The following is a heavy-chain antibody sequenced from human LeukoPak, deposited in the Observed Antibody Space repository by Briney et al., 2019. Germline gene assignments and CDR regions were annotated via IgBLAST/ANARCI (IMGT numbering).Heavy chain of an antibody. V-gene: IGHV3-48*01. CDR3: AREAPLGGIMGLSGGFDY. CDR1: GFTFSSYS. J-gene: IGHJ4*02. Sequence: GGSLRLSCAASGFTFSSYSMNWVRQAPGKGLEWVSYISSSSSTIYYADSVKGRFTISRDNAKNSLYLQMNSLRAEDTAVYYCAREAPLGGIMGLSGGFDYWGQGTLVTVSS. CDR2: ISSSSSTI. D-gene: IGHD3-16*01.